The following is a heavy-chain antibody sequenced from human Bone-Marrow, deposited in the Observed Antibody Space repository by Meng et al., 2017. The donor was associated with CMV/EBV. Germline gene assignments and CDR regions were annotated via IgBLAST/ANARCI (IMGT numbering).Heavy chain of an antibody. V-gene: IGHV4-34*01. J-gene: IGHJ2*01. D-gene: IGHD3-3*01. CDR3: ARHAPYYDFWSGYDKGYFDL. CDR2: INHSGNT. Sequence: ESLKISCAVYGGSFSGYYWSWIRQPPGKGLEWIGEINHSGNTNYNPSLKSRVTISVDTSKNQFSLKLSSVTAADTAVYYCARHAPYYDFWSGYDKGYFDLWGRGTLVTVSS. CDR1: GGSFSGYY.